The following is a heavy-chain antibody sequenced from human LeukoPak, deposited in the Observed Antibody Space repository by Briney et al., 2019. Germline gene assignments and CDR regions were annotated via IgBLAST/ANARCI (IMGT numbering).Heavy chain of an antibody. Sequence: GSLRLSCAASGFTFSSYAMSWIRQPPGKGLEWIGNIYNSGTTNYNPSLKSGVTISVDTSKNQLSLQLTSVTAADTAVYYCTKATQWLAFDYWGRGTLVTVSS. CDR3: TKATQWLAFDY. J-gene: IGHJ4*02. CDR2: IYNSGTT. CDR1: GFTFSSYA. V-gene: IGHV4-59*13. D-gene: IGHD6-19*01.